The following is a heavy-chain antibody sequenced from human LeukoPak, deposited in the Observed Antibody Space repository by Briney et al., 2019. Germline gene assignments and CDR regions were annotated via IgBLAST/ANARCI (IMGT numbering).Heavy chain of an antibody. CDR1: GYTFTSYY. V-gene: IGHV1-46*01. CDR2: INPSGGST. Sequence: ASVKVSCKASGYTFTSYYMHWVRQAPGQGLEWMGIINPSGGSTSYAQKFQGRVTMTRDTSTSTVYMELSSLRSEDTAVYYCARGRRVDTMIAGFSDYWGQGTLVTVSS. CDR3: ARGRRVDTMIAGFSDY. J-gene: IGHJ4*02. D-gene: IGHD3-22*01.